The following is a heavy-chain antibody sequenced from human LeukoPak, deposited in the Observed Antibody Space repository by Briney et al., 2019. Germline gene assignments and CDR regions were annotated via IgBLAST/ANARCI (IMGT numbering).Heavy chain of an antibody. CDR3: ASATKWLAHDF. CDR1: GFTVSDTY. D-gene: IGHD6-19*01. Sequence: PGGSLRLSCAASGFTVSDTYMSWVRQTAGKGWEWVSTIFDAGRATYADSVKGRFTLSRDNDKNTLFLQMKRLRADDTAVYYGASATKWLAHDFWGQGTLVTVSS. V-gene: IGHV3-53*01. CDR2: IFDAGRA. J-gene: IGHJ4*02.